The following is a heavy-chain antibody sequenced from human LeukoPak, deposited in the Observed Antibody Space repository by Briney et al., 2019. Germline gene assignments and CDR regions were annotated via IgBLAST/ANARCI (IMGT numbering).Heavy chain of an antibody. V-gene: IGHV4-59*12. CDR2: IYCSGST. CDR1: GGSISSYY. Sequence: SETLSLTCTVSGGSISSYYWSWIRQPPEKGLEWIGYIYCSGSTNYNPSLKSRVTISVDTSKNQFSLKLNSVTAADTAVYYCASGGMRGATRLLFVYWGQGTLVTVSS. J-gene: IGHJ4*02. CDR3: ASGGMRGATRLLFVY. D-gene: IGHD6-6*01.